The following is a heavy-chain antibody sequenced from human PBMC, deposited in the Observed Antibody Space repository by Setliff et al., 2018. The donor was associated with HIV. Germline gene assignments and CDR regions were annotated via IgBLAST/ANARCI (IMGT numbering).Heavy chain of an antibody. Sequence: SLRLSCAASGFTFSSYGMHWVRQAPGKGLEWVAGMSYDESDENYADSVKGRFTISRDKAKNTLYLQMNTLRAEDTAVYYCAREGITGTTLHPYWGQGTLVTVSS. J-gene: IGHJ4*02. D-gene: IGHD1-7*01. CDR1: GFTFSSYG. CDR3: AREGITGTTLHPY. CDR2: MSYDESDE. V-gene: IGHV3-30*03.